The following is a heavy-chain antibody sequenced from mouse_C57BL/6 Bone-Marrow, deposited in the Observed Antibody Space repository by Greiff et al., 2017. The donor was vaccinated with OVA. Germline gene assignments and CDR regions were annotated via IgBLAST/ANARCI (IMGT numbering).Heavy chain of an antibody. CDR2: IRSKSNNYAT. CDR1: GFSFNTYA. CDR3: VRHRTGTFDY. D-gene: IGHD4-1*01. J-gene: IGHJ2*01. V-gene: IGHV10-1*01. Sequence: EVKLVESGGGLVQPKGSLKLSCAASGFSFNTYAMNWVRQAPGKGLEWVARIRSKSNNYATYYADSVKDRFTISRDDSESMLYLQMNNLKTEDTAMYYCVRHRTGTFDYWGQGTTLTVSS.